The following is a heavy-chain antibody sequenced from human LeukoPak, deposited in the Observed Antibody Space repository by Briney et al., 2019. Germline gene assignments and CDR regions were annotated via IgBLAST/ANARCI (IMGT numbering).Heavy chain of an antibody. Sequence: GGSLRLSCAASGFTVSSNYMSWVRQAPGKGLEWVANIKQDGSEKYYVDSVKGRFTISRDNAKNSLYLQMNSLRAEDTAVYYCARHNSYSSGSTGYWGQGTLVTVSS. D-gene: IGHD6-19*01. CDR2: IKQDGSEK. CDR1: GFTVSSNY. CDR3: ARHNSYSSGSTGY. V-gene: IGHV3-7*01. J-gene: IGHJ4*02.